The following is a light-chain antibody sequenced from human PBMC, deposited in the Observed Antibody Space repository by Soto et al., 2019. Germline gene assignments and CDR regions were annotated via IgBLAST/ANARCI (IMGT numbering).Light chain of an antibody. CDR2: AAS. J-gene: IGKJ1*01. CDR1: QTVSSSY. CDR3: QQYNYWQT. Sequence: EIVLTQSPGTLSLSPGERATLSFRASQTVSSSYLAWYRQKPGQAPRLLIYAASTRATGIPARFSGSGSGTEFTLTISSLQSEDFAVYYCQQYNYWQTFGQGTKVDIK. V-gene: IGKV3-15*01.